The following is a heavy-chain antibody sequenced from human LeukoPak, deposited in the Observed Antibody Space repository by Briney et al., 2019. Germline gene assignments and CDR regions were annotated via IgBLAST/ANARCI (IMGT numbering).Heavy chain of an antibody. J-gene: IGHJ4*02. CDR3: ASHSSWGH. CDR2: ISSGSSYI. CDR1: GFTFSSYS. Sequence: PGGSLRLSCAASGFTFSSYSMNWVRQAPGKGLEWVSSISSGSSYIYYADSVKGRFTISRDNAKNSLHLQMNSLRAEDSAVYYCASHSSWGHWGQGTLVTVSS. V-gene: IGHV3-21*01. D-gene: IGHD6-13*01.